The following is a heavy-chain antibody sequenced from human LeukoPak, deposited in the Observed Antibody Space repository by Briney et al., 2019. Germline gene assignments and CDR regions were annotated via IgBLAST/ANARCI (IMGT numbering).Heavy chain of an antibody. J-gene: IGHJ4*02. D-gene: IGHD6-13*01. CDR1: GFTFSSFL. CDR3: AHISSSYYYFDS. V-gene: IGHV3-74*01. CDR2: INSDGRNT. Sequence: GGSLRLSCAASGFTFSSFLMHWVRQVPGKGLVWLARINSDGRNTNYADSVKGRFTISRDNAKNTLYLQMNSLRAEDTAVYYCAHISSSYYYFDSWGQGTLVTVSS.